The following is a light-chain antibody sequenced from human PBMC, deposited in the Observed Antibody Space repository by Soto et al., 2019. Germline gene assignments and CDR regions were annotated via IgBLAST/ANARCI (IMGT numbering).Light chain of an antibody. V-gene: IGKV3-20*01. CDR2: GAS. CDR3: QPFANSPAII. CDR1: QTVTSGY. Sequence: EIVLTQSPGTLSLSPGERATLSCRASQTVTSGYLVWYQQKPGQAPRLLIYGASTRATGIPDRFSGSGSGTDVTLTISRLAPEDFAVYYCQPFANSPAIIVDQGTRLDI. J-gene: IGKJ5*01.